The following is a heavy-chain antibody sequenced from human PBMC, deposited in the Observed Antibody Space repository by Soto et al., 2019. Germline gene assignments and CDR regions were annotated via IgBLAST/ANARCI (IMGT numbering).Heavy chain of an antibody. J-gene: IGHJ6*02. CDR2: IYYSWRT. CDR1: GASVSSSSYY. D-gene: IGHD3-10*01. CDR3: ARGAGYYGSGSYYNYYYYYGMDV. Sequence: SETLSLTCTVSGASVSSSSYYWSWVRQPPGKGLERIGYIYYSWRTNYNPSLKSRVTISVDTSKNQFSLKLSSVTAADTAVYYCARGAGYYGSGSYYNYYYYYGMDVWGQGTTVTVSS. V-gene: IGHV4-61*01.